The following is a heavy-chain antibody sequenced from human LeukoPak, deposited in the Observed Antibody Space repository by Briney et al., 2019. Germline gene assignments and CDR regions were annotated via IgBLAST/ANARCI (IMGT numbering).Heavy chain of an antibody. D-gene: IGHD2-2*01. CDR2: INHSGST. J-gene: IGHJ4*02. Sequence: SETLSLTCAVYGGSFSGYYWSWIRQPPGKGLEWIGEINHSGSTNYNPSLKSGVTISVATSKIQFSLKLSSVTAADTAVYYCAKRLGYCSSTSCYAPRYYFDYWGQGTLVTVSS. V-gene: IGHV4-34*01. CDR1: GGSFSGYY. CDR3: AKRLGYCSSTSCYAPRYYFDY.